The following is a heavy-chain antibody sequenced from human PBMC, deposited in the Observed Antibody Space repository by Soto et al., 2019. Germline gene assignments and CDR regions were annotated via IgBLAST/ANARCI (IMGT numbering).Heavy chain of an antibody. CDR3: ARGSSGYISSWYYFDY. J-gene: IGHJ4*01. CDR2: ISGIGGST. V-gene: IGHV3-23*01. CDR1: GFTFTDYA. D-gene: IGHD6-13*01. Sequence: GGSLRLSCAASGFTFTDYALSWVRQAPGKGLEWVATISGIGGSTYLADSVKGRLSISRDNSKSTVSLLMNSLRAEDTAVYFCARGSSGYISSWYYFDYWGRGTMVTVYS.